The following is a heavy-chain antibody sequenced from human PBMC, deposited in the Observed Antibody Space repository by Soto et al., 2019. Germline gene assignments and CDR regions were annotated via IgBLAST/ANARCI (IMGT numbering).Heavy chain of an antibody. CDR1: GGTFSSYA. Sequence: VASVKVSCKASGGTFSSYAISWVRQAPGQGLEWMGGIIPIFGTANYAQKFQGRVTITADESTSTAYMELSSLRSEDTAVYYCARDQGYCGGDCYDPWGQGTLVTVSS. D-gene: IGHD2-21*02. CDR3: ARDQGYCGGDCYDP. CDR2: IIPIFGTA. V-gene: IGHV1-69*13. J-gene: IGHJ5*02.